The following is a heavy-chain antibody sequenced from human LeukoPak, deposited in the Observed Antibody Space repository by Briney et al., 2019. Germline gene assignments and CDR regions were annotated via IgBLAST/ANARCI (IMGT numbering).Heavy chain of an antibody. CDR1: GFTLSTHD. CDR2: IGAAGGT. Sequence: GGALRLSCAASGFTLSTHDLVWGRQITGKSLEWVSAIGAAGGTYYPGSVKGRFTISRENAKNSLYLQMNSLRVGDTAVYYCARGWERGFDCWGQGTLVTVSS. V-gene: IGHV3-13*01. J-gene: IGHJ4*02. CDR3: ARGWERGFDC. D-gene: IGHD1-26*01.